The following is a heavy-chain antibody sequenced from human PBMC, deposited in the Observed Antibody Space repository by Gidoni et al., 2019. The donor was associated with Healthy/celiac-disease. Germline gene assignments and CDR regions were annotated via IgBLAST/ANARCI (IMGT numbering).Heavy chain of an antibody. CDR1: GFTFSSYG. Sequence: QVQLVESGGGVVQPGRSLRLSCAASGFTFSSYGMHWVRQAPGRGLEWVAVISYDGSNKYYADSVKGRVTISRDNSKNTLYLQMNSLRAEDTAVYYCAKDWELPSGWGQGTLVTVSS. J-gene: IGHJ4*02. D-gene: IGHD1-26*01. V-gene: IGHV3-30*18. CDR2: ISYDGSNK. CDR3: AKDWELPSG.